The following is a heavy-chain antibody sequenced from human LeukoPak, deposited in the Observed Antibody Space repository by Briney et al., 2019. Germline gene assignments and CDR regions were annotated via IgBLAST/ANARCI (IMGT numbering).Heavy chain of an antibody. V-gene: IGHV1-69*01. CDR3: ARGGYQLLPFDY. J-gene: IGHJ4*02. CDR2: IIPIFGTA. Sequence: ASVKVSCKASGGTFSSYAISWVRQAPAQGLEWMGGIIPIFGTANYAQKFQGRVTITADESTSTAYMELSSLRSEDTAVYYCARGGYQLLPFDYWGQGTLVTVSS. CDR1: GGTFSSYA. D-gene: IGHD2-2*01.